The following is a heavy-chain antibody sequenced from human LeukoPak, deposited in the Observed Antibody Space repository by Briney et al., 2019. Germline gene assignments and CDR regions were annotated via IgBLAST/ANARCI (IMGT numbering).Heavy chain of an antibody. CDR1: GDSISSSSSY. Sequence: SETLSLTCTVSGDSISSSSSYWGWIRQHPGKGLEWIGSIYYSGSTYYNPSLKSRVTISVDTSKNQFSLKLSSVTAADTAVYYCARSDVGCTNGVCFQNFDYWGQGTLVTVSS. CDR2: IYYSGST. D-gene: IGHD2-8*01. CDR3: ARSDVGCTNGVCFQNFDY. V-gene: IGHV4-39*07. J-gene: IGHJ4*02.